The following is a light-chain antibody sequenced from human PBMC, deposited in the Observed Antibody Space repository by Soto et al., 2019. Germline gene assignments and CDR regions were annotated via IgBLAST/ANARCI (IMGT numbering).Light chain of an antibody. CDR2: SAS. V-gene: IGKV3-20*01. J-gene: IGKJ1*01. CDR1: QSVSSSY. Sequence: EIVLTQSPGTLSLSPGERATLSCRASQSVSSSYLAWYQQKPGQAPRLLMYSASSRATGIPDRFSGSGSGKDFTLTISRLEPEDFAVYHCQQYSSSPWTFGQGTKVEIK. CDR3: QQYSSSPWT.